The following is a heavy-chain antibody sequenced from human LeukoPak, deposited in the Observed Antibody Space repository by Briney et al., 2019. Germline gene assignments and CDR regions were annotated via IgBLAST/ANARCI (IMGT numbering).Heavy chain of an antibody. CDR2: ISGSDGST. J-gene: IGHJ4*02. CDR1: GFTFSIYA. V-gene: IGHV3-23*01. Sequence: GGSLRLSCAASGFTFSIYAMSWVRQAPGKGLEWVSVISGSDGSTYYADSVKGRFTITRDNSKNTLYLQMNSLRAEDTAVYYCAKGSGYSSSWYGAQFDYWGQGTLVTVSS. D-gene: IGHD6-13*01. CDR3: AKGSGYSSSWYGAQFDY.